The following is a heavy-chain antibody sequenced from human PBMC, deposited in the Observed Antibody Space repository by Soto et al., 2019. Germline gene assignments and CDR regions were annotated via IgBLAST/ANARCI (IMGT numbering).Heavy chain of an antibody. J-gene: IGHJ4*02. CDR1: GGSISSGGYY. Sequence: SETLSLTCTVSGGSISSGGYYWSWIRQHPGKGLEWIGYIYYSGSTYYNPSLKSRVTISVDTSKNQFSLELSSVTAADTAVYYCARSTYYYDSSGYYADYWGQGTLVTVSS. D-gene: IGHD3-22*01. V-gene: IGHV4-31*03. CDR2: IYYSGST. CDR3: ARSTYYYDSSGYYADY.